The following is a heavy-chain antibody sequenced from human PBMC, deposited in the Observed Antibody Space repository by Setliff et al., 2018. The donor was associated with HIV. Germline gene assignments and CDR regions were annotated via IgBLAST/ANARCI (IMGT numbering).Heavy chain of an antibody. Sequence: PGGSLRLSCAASGFTFSSYTMNWVRQAPGKGLDWVSYISSSGSTIYYADSVKGRFTVYRDNTKNSLYLQMNILRTEDTAVYYCATKYYDSSGRPSDAFDIWGQGTVVTVSS. V-gene: IGHV3-48*04. CDR1: GFTFSSYT. CDR2: ISSSGSTI. CDR3: ATKYYDSSGRPSDAFDI. J-gene: IGHJ3*02. D-gene: IGHD3-22*01.